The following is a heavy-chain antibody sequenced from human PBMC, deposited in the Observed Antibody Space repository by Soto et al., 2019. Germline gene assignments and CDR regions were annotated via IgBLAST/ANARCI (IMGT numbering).Heavy chain of an antibody. CDR1: GYTFTSYA. J-gene: IGHJ4*02. V-gene: IGHV1-3*01. Sequence: GASVKVSCKASGYTFTSYAMHWVRQAPGQRLEWMGWINAGNGNTKYSQKFQGRVTITRDTSASTAYMELSSLRSEDTAVYYCARALNYYDSSGYSGYKYWGQGTLVTVSS. D-gene: IGHD3-22*01. CDR3: ARALNYYDSSGYSGYKY. CDR2: INAGNGNT.